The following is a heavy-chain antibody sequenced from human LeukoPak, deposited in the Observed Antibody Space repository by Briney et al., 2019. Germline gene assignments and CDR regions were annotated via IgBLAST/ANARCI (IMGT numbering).Heavy chain of an antibody. CDR2: IYTSGST. V-gene: IGHV4-4*07. Sequence: SETLSLTCTVSGGSISSYYWSWIRQPAGKGLEWMGRIYTSGSTKYSPSLKSQVTMSVDTSKNQLSLKLSSVTAADTAVYYCARDGSGSYYNGWFDPWGQGTLVTVSS. J-gene: IGHJ5*02. D-gene: IGHD3-10*01. CDR1: GGSISSYY. CDR3: ARDGSGSYYNGWFDP.